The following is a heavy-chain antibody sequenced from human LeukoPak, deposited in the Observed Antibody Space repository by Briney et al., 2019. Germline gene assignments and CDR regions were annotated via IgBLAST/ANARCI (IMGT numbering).Heavy chain of an antibody. CDR3: ARGFEPAASWFDP. CDR2: ISSSSSYI. V-gene: IGHV3-21*01. D-gene: IGHD2-2*01. Sequence: PGGSLRLSCAASRFTFSSYSMNWVRQAPGKGLEWVSSISSSSSYIYYADSVKGRFTISRDNAKNSLYLQMNSLRAEDTAVYYCARGFEPAASWFDPWGQGTLVTVSS. J-gene: IGHJ5*02. CDR1: RFTFSSYS.